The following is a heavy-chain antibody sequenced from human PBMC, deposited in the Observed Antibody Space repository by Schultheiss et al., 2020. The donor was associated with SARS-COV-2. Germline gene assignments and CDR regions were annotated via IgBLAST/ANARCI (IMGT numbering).Heavy chain of an antibody. D-gene: IGHD4-17*01. CDR1: GYTFTSYG. CDR2: ISAYNGNT. J-gene: IGHJ6*02. V-gene: IGHV1-18*01. Sequence: ASVKVSCKASGYTFTSYGISWVRQAPGQGLEWMGWISAYNGNTNYAQKLQGRVTMTTDTSTSTAYMELRSLRSDDTAVYYCARVGYGDYGSYYYYGMDVWGQGTTVTVS. CDR3: ARVGYGDYGSYYYYGMDV.